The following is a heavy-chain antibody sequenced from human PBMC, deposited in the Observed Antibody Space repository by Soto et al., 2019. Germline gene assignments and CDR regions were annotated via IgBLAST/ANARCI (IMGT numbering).Heavy chain of an antibody. CDR3: ARGFSSYSDH. J-gene: IGHJ4*02. D-gene: IGHD6-13*01. Sequence: ASVKVSCKASGYTFIDYDINWVRQAAGQGLEWMGWRNPNTGNTAYAQKFQGRLTLTRLTSKNTAYLELRSLTSADTAVYYCARGFSSYSDHWAQGTLVTVSS. V-gene: IGHV1-8*01. CDR1: GYTFIDYD. CDR2: RNPNTGNT.